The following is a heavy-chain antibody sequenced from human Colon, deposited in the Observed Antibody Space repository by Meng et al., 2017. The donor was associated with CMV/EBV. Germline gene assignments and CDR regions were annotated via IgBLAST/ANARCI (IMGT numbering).Heavy chain of an antibody. CDR3: VRESQSGSYIYLQH. Sequence: VQVDEEEAEWKNAVAHMRVSCKASGYSFTTYGISWGRQAPGQGLEWMGWISAYTGDTYYAQKFQGRVTMTTDTSTSTAYMELRSLRSDDTAVYYCVRESQSGSYIYLQHWGQGTLVTVSS. J-gene: IGHJ1*01. V-gene: IGHV1-18*01. CDR1: GYSFTTYG. CDR2: ISAYTGDT. D-gene: IGHD1-26*01.